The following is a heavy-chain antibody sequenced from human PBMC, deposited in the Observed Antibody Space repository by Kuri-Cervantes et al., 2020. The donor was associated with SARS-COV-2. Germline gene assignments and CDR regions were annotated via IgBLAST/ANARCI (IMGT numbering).Heavy chain of an antibody. V-gene: IGHV3-21*01. Sequence: ETLSLTCAASGFTFSSYSMNWVRQAPGKGLEWVSSISRSSSYIYYADSVKGRFTISRDNAKNSLYLQMNSLRAEDTAVYYCARGYDSSGYEIYYYYYGMDVWGHGTTVTVSS. J-gene: IGHJ6*02. D-gene: IGHD3-22*01. CDR2: ISRSSSYI. CDR1: GFTFSSYS. CDR3: ARGYDSSGYEIYYYYYGMDV.